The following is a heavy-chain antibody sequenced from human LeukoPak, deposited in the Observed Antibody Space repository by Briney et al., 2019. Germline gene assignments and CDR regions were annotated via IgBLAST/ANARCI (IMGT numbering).Heavy chain of an antibody. CDR1: GGSISSYY. CDR2: IYYSGST. V-gene: IGHV4-59*01. D-gene: IGHD3-22*01. J-gene: IGHJ4*02. Sequence: SETLSLTCTVSGGSISSYYWSWIRQPPGKGLEWIGYIYYSGSTNYNPSLKSRVTISVDTSKNQFSLKLSSVTAADTAVYYCARAYSSGYYGFHDYWGQGTLVTVSS. CDR3: ARAYSSGYYGFHDY.